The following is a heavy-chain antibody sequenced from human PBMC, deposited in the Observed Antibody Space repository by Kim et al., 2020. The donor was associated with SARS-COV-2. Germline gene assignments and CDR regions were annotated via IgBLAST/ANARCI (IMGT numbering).Heavy chain of an antibody. CDR3: EKEKGTDSYWYGDFDY. D-gene: IGHD2-8*02. Sequence: GGSLRLSCAASGFTFSSYAMTWVRQAPGKGLEGVSSISGSGDNTYNADSVKGRFTISRDNSKNTLYLQMNSLRAEDTAVYYCEKEKGTDSYWYGDFDYWG. CDR1: GFTFSSYA. CDR2: ISGSGDNT. J-gene: IGHJ4*01. V-gene: IGHV3-23*01.